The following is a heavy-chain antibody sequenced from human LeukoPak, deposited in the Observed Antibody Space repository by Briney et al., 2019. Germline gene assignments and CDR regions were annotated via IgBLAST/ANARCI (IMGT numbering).Heavy chain of an antibody. CDR1: GFTFDSYA. D-gene: IGHD6-19*01. CDR2: ISYDGGNI. Sequence: LTGGSLRLSCAPSGFTFDSYAMHWVRQAPGKGLEWVALISYDGGNIYYADSVKGRFTISRDNFKNTLYLQMNSLRTDDTAVYYCARDPPFGSDWSQNFFDHWGQGTLVSVSS. J-gene: IGHJ4*02. V-gene: IGHV3-30*04. CDR3: ARDPPFGSDWSQNFFDH.